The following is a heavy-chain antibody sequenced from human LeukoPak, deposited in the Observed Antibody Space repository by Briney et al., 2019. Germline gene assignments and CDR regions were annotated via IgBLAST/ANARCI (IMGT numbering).Heavy chain of an antibody. D-gene: IGHD2-15*01. V-gene: IGHV3-33*01. J-gene: IGHJ5*02. Sequence: PGGSLRLSCAASGFTFSSYGMHWVRQAPGKGLEWVAVIWYDGSNKYYADSVKGRFTISRDNSKNTLYLQMNSLRAEDTAVYYCARERSGYCSGGSCYSTHYNWFDPWGQGTLVTVSS. CDR1: GFTFSSYG. CDR2: IWYDGSNK. CDR3: ARERSGYCSGGSCYSTHYNWFDP.